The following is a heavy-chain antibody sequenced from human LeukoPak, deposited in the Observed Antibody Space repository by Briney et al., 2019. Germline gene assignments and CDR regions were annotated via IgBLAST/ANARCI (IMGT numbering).Heavy chain of an antibody. CDR2: IYYSGST. V-gene: IGHV4-39*01. Sequence: KPSETLSLTCTVSGGSISSSSYYWSWIRQPPGKGLEWIGSIYYSGSTYYNPSLKSRVTISVDTSKNQFSLKLSSVTAADTAVYYCARHLPITMVRTPTGMDVWGQGTTVTVSS. CDR3: ARHLPITMVRTPTGMDV. CDR1: GGSISSSSYY. D-gene: IGHD3-10*01. J-gene: IGHJ6*02.